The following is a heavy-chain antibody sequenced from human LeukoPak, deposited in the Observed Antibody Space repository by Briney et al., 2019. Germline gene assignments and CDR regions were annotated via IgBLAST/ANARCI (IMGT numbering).Heavy chain of an antibody. Sequence: PGGSLRLSCAASGFSFSTYAMSWVRQIPGKGLEWVSAISGSDPGTYYADSVKGRFTISRVNSRNTLYLQMNRLIVEDTAVYYCAKGSRGSCRGAYCYSFDNWGQGAVVTVSS. D-gene: IGHD2-21*02. V-gene: IGHV3-23*01. CDR3: AKGSRGSCRGAYCYSFDN. CDR1: GFSFSTYA. J-gene: IGHJ4*02. CDR2: ISGSDPGT.